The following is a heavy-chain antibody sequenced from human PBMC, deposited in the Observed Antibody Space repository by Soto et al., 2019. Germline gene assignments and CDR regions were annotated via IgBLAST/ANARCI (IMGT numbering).Heavy chain of an antibody. CDR2: IYYSGST. CDR1: GGSISSYY. Sequence: SETLSLPCTVSGGSISSYYWSWIRQPPGKGLEWIGYIYYSGSTNYNPSLKSRVTISVDTSKNQFSLKLSSVTAADTAVYYCASLSRIAAPKFDYWGQGTLVTVSS. D-gene: IGHD6-13*01. CDR3: ASLSRIAAPKFDY. J-gene: IGHJ4*02. V-gene: IGHV4-59*01.